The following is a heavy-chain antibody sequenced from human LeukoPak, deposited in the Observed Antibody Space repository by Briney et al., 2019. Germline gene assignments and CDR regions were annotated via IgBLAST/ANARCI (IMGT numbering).Heavy chain of an antibody. Sequence: SETLSLTCAVSGDSISNYYWSWIRQPPGKGLEWIGYIYYSYDTDYNASLKSRVSISVDTSKNQFSLKLSSVTAADTAVYYCARHVGNSWYVAFDIWGQGTLVTVSS. CDR2: IYYSYDT. J-gene: IGHJ3*02. CDR3: ARHVGNSWYVAFDI. V-gene: IGHV4-59*08. D-gene: IGHD6-13*01. CDR1: GDSISNYY.